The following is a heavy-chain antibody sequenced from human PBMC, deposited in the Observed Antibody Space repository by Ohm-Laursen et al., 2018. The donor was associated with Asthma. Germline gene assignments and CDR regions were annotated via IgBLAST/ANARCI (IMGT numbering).Heavy chain of an antibody. Sequence: SLRLSCAASGFIFDDYAMHWVRQVPGKGLEWVSGISWNSGTIVQADSVKGRFTISRDNAKNSLYLQMNSLRAEDTALYYCARDSQAMVTTEGLYFGMDVWGQGTTVTVSS. V-gene: IGHV3-9*01. CDR3: ARDSQAMVTTEGLYFGMDV. D-gene: IGHD4-17*01. CDR1: GFIFDDYA. CDR2: ISWNSGTI. J-gene: IGHJ6*02.